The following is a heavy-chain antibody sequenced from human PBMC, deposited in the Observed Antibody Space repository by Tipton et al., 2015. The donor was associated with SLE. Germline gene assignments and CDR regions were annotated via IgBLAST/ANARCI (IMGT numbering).Heavy chain of an antibody. D-gene: IGHD3-3*01. J-gene: IGHJ3*01. CDR1: GGSINNYY. Sequence: TLSLTCTVSGGSINNYYWSWIRQPAGKGLEWIGRIYTSGSTNYNPSLKSRVTISVDTSKNQFSLKLSSVTAADTAVYYCARVLGVVKSYCMDVWGQGTMVTVSS. V-gene: IGHV4-4*07. CDR3: ARVLGVVKSYCMDV. CDR2: IYTSGST.